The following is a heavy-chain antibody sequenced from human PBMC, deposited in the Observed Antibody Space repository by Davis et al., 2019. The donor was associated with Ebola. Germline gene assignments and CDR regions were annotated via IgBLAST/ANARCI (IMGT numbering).Heavy chain of an antibody. Sequence: SQTLSLTCDVSGASLSRNNWWIWVRQSPGKGLEWIGQIYLSGNTNYNPSLQSRVTISMDKSRNQFSLNLRSLTAADTAIYYCAKTYDVLTGFRWIDHWGQGTLVTVSS. D-gene: IGHD3-9*01. CDR2: IYLSGNT. CDR1: GASLSRNNW. J-gene: IGHJ1*01. V-gene: IGHV4-4*02. CDR3: AKTYDVLTGFRWIDH.